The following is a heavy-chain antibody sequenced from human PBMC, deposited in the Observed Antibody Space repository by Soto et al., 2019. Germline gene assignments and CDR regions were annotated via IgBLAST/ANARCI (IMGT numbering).Heavy chain of an antibody. J-gene: IGHJ3*02. CDR1: GFMFSSYG. D-gene: IGHD6-13*01. CDR2: IWNDGSKK. CDR3: SRSNFGTAARAARDDGFDI. V-gene: IGHV3-33*08. Sequence: QVQLVESGGGVVQPGTSLRLSCAASGFMFSSYGMHWVRQAPGKGLEWVAVIWNDGSKKYYAVSVKGRFTISKDNSRDTLYLQMNSLRAEDTARYYCSRSNFGTAARAARDDGFDIWGQGTTVIVSS.